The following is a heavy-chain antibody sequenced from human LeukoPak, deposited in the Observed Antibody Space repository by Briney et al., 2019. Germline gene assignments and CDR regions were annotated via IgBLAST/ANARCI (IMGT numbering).Heavy chain of an antibody. CDR3: ARVRLSGSYFFDC. CDR2: ISSNGGST. D-gene: IGHD1-26*01. CDR1: GFTFSSYA. J-gene: IGHJ4*02. Sequence: PGGSLRLSCAASGFTFSSYAMHWVRQAPGKGLEYVSAISSNGGSTYYANSVKGRFTISRDNSKNTLYLQMGSLRAEDMAVYYCARVRLSGSYFFDCWGQGTLVTVSS. V-gene: IGHV3-64*01.